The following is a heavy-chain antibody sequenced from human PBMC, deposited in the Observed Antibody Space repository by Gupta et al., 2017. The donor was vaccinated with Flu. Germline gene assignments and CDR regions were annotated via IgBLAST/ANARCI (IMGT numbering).Heavy chain of an antibody. V-gene: IGHV3-30*18. CDR1: GFTFKTYG. CDR3: AKDRWDHAVDM. Sequence: QVQLVESGGGVVQPGRSLRLSCVGSGFTFKTYGMHWVRQAPGTGLEWVAIISSGGSRTYFGDSVRGRFTISRDNAKNTLYLQMNSLRVEDTALYFCAKDRWDHAVDMWGQGTMVTVSS. J-gene: IGHJ3*02. D-gene: IGHD1-26*01. CDR2: ISSGGSRT.